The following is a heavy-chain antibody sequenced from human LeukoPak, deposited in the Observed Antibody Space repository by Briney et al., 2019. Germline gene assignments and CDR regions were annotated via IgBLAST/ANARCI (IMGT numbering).Heavy chain of an antibody. Sequence: KPSETLSLTCAVSGGSISSSNWWSWVRQPPGKGLEWIGEIYHSGSTNYNPSLKSRVTISVDTSKNQFSLKLSSVTAADTAVYYCARSGYYRRHDYWGQGTLVTVSS. CDR3: ARSGYYRRHDY. V-gene: IGHV4-4*02. J-gene: IGHJ4*02. CDR1: GGSISSSNW. D-gene: IGHD3-3*01. CDR2: IYHSGST.